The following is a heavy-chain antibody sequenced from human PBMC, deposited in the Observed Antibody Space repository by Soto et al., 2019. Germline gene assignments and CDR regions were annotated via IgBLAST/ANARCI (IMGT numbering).Heavy chain of an antibody. J-gene: IGHJ6*02. V-gene: IGHV3-15*07. CDR2: IKSKTDGGTT. CDR3: TTDPNTRVVGATAYYYYGMDV. D-gene: IGHD1-26*01. Sequence: GGSLRLSCAASGFTFSNAWMNWVRQAPGKGLEWVGRIKSKTDGGTTDYAAPVKGRFTISRDDSKNTLYLQMNSLKTEETAVYYCTTDPNTRVVGATAYYYYGMDVWGQGTTVTVSS. CDR1: GFTFSNAW.